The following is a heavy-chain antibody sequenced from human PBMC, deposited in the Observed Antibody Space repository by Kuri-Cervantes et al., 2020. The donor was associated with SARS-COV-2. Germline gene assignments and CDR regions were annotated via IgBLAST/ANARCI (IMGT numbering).Heavy chain of an antibody. J-gene: IGHJ3*01. CDR1: GYTFSGYF. V-gene: IGHV1-2*02. CDR2: INPNNGDT. CDR3: ARQSYDSSGYFPLNAFDL. Sequence: ASVKVSCKSSGYTFSGYFIHWVRQAPGQGLEWMAWINPNNGDTRYAETFHGRVTVTRDTSISTVYLEMSRLRSDDTAVYYCARQSYDSSGYFPLNAFDLWGQGTMVT. D-gene: IGHD3-22*01.